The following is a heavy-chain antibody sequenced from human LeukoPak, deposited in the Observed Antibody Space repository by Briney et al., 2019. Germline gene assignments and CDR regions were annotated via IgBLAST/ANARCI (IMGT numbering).Heavy chain of an antibody. CDR2: FYSGGST. V-gene: IGHV3-66*01. CDR3: ASSSWSSEYFHY. J-gene: IGHJ1*01. D-gene: IGHD6-13*01. CDR1: GFTVSDNY. Sequence: GGSLRLSCAASGFTVSDNYMSWVHQAPGKGLEWVSVFYSGGSTRHADSVKGRFTISRDNSKNTLYLQLNSLRAEDTAVYFCASSSWSSEYFHYWGQGTLVTVSS.